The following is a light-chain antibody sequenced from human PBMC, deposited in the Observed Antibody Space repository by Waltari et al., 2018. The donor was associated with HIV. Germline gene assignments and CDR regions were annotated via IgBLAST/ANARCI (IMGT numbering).Light chain of an antibody. CDR1: SSNLGSTT. CDR3: ATWDDSLNGRWV. CDR2: SNN. J-gene: IGLJ3*02. V-gene: IGLV1-44*01. Sequence: QSAVTQPPSASGTPGQRVTISCSGSSSNLGSTTLNCYQQLPATAPKLLIYSNNQRPSGVPDRFSGSKSGTSASLAISGLQSEDEADYYCATWDDSLNGRWVFGGGTKLTVL.